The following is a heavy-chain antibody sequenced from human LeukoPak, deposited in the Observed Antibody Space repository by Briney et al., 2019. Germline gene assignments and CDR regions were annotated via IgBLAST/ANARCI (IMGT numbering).Heavy chain of an antibody. CDR1: GFTFSSYS. CDR3: ATAQQWLYFDY. CDR2: ISSSSSYI. V-gene: IGHV3-21*04. Sequence: GGSLRLSCAASGFTFSSYSMNWVRQAPGKGLEWVSSISSSSSYIYYADSVKGRFTISRDNSKNTLYLQMNSLRAEDTAVYYCATAQQWLYFDYWGQGTLVTVSS. D-gene: IGHD3-22*01. J-gene: IGHJ4*02.